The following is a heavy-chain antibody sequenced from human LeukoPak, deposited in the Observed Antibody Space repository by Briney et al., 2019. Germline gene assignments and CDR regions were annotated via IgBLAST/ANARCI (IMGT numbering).Heavy chain of an antibody. J-gene: IGHJ4*02. V-gene: IGHV4-39*07. D-gene: IGHD3-10*01. CDR2: IYYSGST. CDR1: GGSISSSSYY. Sequence: SETLSLTCTVSGGSISSSSYYWGWIRQPPGKGLEWIGSIYYSGSTYYNPSLKSRVTISVDTSKNQFSLKLSSVTAADTAVYYCARPMVRGVIITRALAYWGQGTLVTVSS. CDR3: ARPMVRGVIITRALAY.